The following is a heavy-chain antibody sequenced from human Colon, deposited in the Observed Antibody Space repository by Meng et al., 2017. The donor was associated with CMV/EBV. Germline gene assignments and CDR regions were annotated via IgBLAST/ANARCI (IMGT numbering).Heavy chain of an antibody. D-gene: IGHD2-15*01. CDR2: INSDGSST. CDR3: ARAPVIYCSGGSCYAYYYYGMDV. V-gene: IGHV3-74*01. J-gene: IGHJ6*02. Sequence: GESLISWAASGFTFSSYWMHWVRQAPGKGLVWVSRINSDGSSTSYADSVKGRFTISRDNAKNTLYLQMNSLRAEDTAVYYCARAPVIYCSGGSCYAYYYYGMDVWGQGTTVTVSS. CDR1: GFTFSSYW.